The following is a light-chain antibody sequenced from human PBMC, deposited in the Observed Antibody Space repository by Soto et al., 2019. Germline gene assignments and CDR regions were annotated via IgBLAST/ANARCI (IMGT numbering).Light chain of an antibody. CDR2: GAS. J-gene: IGKJ1*01. CDR3: QQYNNWPRT. CDR1: QSVSST. Sequence: EIVMTQSPASLSVPPGERATPSCRASQSVSSTFAWYLQKPGQAPRLLIYGASTRATAVTARFSGSGSGTEFTLTMSSLQSEDIYVYYSQQYNNWPRTFSPGTKVDI. V-gene: IGKV3-15*01.